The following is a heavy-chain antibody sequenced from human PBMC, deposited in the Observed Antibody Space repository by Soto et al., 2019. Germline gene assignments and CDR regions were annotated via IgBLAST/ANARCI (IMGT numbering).Heavy chain of an antibody. CDR2: IYYSGST. D-gene: IGHD1-26*01. CDR3: ARGYGGFANGLDF. CDR1: GDSIRSSY. J-gene: IGHJ6*02. Sequence: SETLSLTCTASGDSIRSSYWTWIRQPPGKGLELIGYIYYSGSTRYNPSLKSRVTISVDMSKNQFSLKLSSVIAADTAVYYCARGYGGFANGLDFWGQGTAVTVS. V-gene: IGHV4-59*01.